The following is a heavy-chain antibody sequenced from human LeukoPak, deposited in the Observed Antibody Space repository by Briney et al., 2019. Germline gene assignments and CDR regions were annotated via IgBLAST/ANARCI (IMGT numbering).Heavy chain of an antibody. Sequence: PSETLSLTCTVSGGSISSYYWSWIRQPAGKGLEWIGRIYTSGSTNYNPSLKSRVTMSVDTSKNQFSLKLSSVTAADTAVYYCARVFRNSSGRIVYYFDYWGQGTLVTVSS. V-gene: IGHV4-4*07. CDR1: GGSISSYY. CDR3: ARVFRNSSGRIVYYFDY. J-gene: IGHJ4*02. D-gene: IGHD6-19*01. CDR2: IYTSGST.